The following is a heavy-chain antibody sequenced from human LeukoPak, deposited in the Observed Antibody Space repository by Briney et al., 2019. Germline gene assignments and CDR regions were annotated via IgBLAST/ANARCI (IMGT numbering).Heavy chain of an antibody. J-gene: IGHJ3*02. Sequence: SSETLSLTCAVYGGSFSGYYWSWIRQPPGKGPEWIGSIYYSGSTYYNPSLKSRVTISVDTSKNQFSLKLSSVTAADTAVYYCARPVYYDSSGYYANAFDIWGQGTMVTVSS. CDR2: IYYSGST. CDR3: ARPVYYDSSGYYANAFDI. CDR1: GGSFSGYY. D-gene: IGHD3-22*01. V-gene: IGHV4-34*01.